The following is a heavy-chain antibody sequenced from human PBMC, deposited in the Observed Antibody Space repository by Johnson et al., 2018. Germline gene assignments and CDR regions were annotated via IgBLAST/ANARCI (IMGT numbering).Heavy chain of an antibody. CDR2: SYSDGSIR. D-gene: IGHD3-22*01. CDR3: ARADPYYYDTSGYYDALDI. CDR1: GFTFSSYW. V-gene: IGHV3-74*01. Sequence: VQLQESGGGLVQPGGSLRLSCVASGFTFSSYWMHWVRQDPGKGLVWVSRSYSDGSIRNYADSVKGRFTIYRDNAKNSLYLQMHSLRAEDTAVYYCARADPYYYDTSGYYDALDIWGQGTMVTVSS. J-gene: IGHJ3*02.